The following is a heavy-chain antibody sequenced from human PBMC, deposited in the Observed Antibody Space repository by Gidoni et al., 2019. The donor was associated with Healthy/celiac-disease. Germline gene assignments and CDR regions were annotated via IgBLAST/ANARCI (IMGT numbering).Heavy chain of an antibody. CDR1: GFTFSSYS. CDR2: ISSSSSYI. J-gene: IGHJ4*02. D-gene: IGHD1-26*01. V-gene: IGHV3-21*01. Sequence: EVQLVESGGGLVKPGGSLRLSCAASGFTFSSYSMNWVRQAPGKGLEWVSSISSSSSYIYYADSVKGRFTISRDNAKNSLYLQMNSLRAEDTAVYYCARDDTRMGATTYFDYWGQGTLVTVSS. CDR3: ARDDTRMGATTYFDY.